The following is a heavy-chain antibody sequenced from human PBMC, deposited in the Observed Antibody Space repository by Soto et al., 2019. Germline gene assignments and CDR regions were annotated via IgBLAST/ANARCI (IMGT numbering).Heavy chain of an antibody. J-gene: IGHJ5*02. CDR2: IYGSDST. CDR3: ARDMRYSGYEWGPRFDP. Sequence: SETLSLTCTVSGGSISSYFWSWIRQPPGKGLEWIGYIYGSDSTNYNPSLRSRVTISVDTSKNHFSLKLSSVTAADTAVYFCARDMRYSGYEWGPRFDPWGQGTLVTVSS. V-gene: IGHV4-59*01. CDR1: GGSISSYF. D-gene: IGHD5-12*01.